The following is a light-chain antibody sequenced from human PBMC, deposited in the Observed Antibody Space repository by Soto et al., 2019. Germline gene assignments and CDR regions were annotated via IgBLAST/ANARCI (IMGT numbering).Light chain of an antibody. V-gene: IGLV2-23*02. CDR1: SNDFGDYNA. CDR2: EVY. J-gene: IGLJ2*01. Sequence: QSVLTQPASVSGSPGQSITISCTGTSNDFGDYNAVSWYQQYPGKVPTVMIYEVYKRPSGVSLRFSGSKSGNTASLTISGLQAEDEADYYCCSFAGGTLVFGGGTQLTVL. CDR3: CSFAGGTLV.